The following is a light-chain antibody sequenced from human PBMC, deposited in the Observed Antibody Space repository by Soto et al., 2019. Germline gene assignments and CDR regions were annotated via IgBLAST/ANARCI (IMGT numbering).Light chain of an antibody. Sequence: EIVLTQSPGTLSLSPGERATLSCRAIQSLSNYLAWYQHKPGQAPRLLISDASKRASGVPASFSGSGSGTDFPLTISSLDPEDFSFYYCQQRSQCPPLTFGGGPTVATK. J-gene: IGKJ4*01. V-gene: IGKV3-11*01. CDR2: DAS. CDR3: QQRSQCPPLT. CDR1: QSLSNY.